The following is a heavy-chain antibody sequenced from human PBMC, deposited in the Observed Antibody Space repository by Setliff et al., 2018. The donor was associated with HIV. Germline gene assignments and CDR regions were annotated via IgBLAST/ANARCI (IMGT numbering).Heavy chain of an antibody. CDR1: GGTFSDYA. D-gene: IGHD3-3*01. Sequence: SVKVSCKVSGGTFSDYAVTWVRQAPGQGLEWMGGVIPVFGAGNYAQKFQGRVTITTDESTRTAYMELRSLRSEDTAVYYCARVPSPFVQEGYFDDWGQGTLVTVSS. J-gene: IGHJ4*01. CDR2: VIPVFGAG. CDR3: ARVPSPFVQEGYFDD. V-gene: IGHV1-69*05.